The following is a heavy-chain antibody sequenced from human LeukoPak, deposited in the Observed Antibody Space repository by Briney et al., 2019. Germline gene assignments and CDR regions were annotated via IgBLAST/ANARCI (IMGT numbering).Heavy chain of an antibody. Sequence: GGSLRLSCAASGFTFSSYAMSWVRQAPGKGLEWVSAISGSGGSTYYADSVKGRFTISRDNSKNTPYLQMNSLRAEDTAVYYCAKAGITMVRGVINTLYYFDYWGQGTLVTVSS. J-gene: IGHJ4*02. CDR2: ISGSGGST. D-gene: IGHD3-10*01. CDR3: AKAGITMVRGVINTLYYFDY. V-gene: IGHV3-23*01. CDR1: GFTFSSYA.